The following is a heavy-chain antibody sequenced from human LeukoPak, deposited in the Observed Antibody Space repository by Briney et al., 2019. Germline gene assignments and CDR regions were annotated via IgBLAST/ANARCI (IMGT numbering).Heavy chain of an antibody. CDR2: IRWNSGSI. D-gene: IGHD3-10*01. CDR3: AKDQGDTMVRGPILAS. CDR1: GFTFDDYA. Sequence: QTGGSLRLSCAASGFTFDDYAMHWVRQAPGKGLEWVSGIRWNSGSIGYADSVKGRFTISRDNAKNSLYLQMNSLRAEDTALYYCAKDQGDTMVRGPILASWGQGTLVTVSS. V-gene: IGHV3-9*01. J-gene: IGHJ4*02.